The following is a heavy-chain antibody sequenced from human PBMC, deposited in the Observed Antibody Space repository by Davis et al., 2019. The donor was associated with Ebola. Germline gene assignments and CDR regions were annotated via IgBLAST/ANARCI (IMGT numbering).Heavy chain of an antibody. D-gene: IGHD3-10*01. CDR1: GFTFTNYN. V-gene: IGHV3-21*04. Sequence: GESLKISCASSGFTFTNYNMNWVRQAPGKGLEWVSFITSSSGYIYYADSVKGRFTISRDNSKNTLYLQMNSLRAEDTAVYYCAREGTYYYGSGSNGYGMDVWGKGTTVTVSS. CDR2: ITSSSGYI. CDR3: AREGTYYYGSGSNGYGMDV. J-gene: IGHJ6*04.